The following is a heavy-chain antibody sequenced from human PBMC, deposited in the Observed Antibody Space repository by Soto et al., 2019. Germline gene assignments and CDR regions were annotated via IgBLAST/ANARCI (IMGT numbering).Heavy chain of an antibody. CDR2: MNTNSGNK. D-gene: IGHD6-19*01. Sequence: QVQLVQSGAEVKKPGASVKVSCKASGYTFTSYDINWVRQATGQGLEWMGWMNTNSGNKGYALKFQGRVTMTRNTSISTAYLELSSLRSEDTAVYYCARPLYRSGWYDAFDIRGQGTMVTVSS. CDR1: GYTFTSYD. CDR3: ARPLYRSGWYDAFDI. J-gene: IGHJ3*02. V-gene: IGHV1-8*01.